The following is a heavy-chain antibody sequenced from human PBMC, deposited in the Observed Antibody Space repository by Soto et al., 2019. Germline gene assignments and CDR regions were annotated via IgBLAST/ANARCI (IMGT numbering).Heavy chain of an antibody. V-gene: IGHV3-23*01. CDR2: ILVAGST. CDR3: AKATATGGGAFDI. J-gene: IGHJ3*02. Sequence: GGSLRLSCAASGFICSSYDMSWVRQAPGKGLEWVSTILVAGSTHYEDSVKGRFTISRDTSRNTVYLQMNSLTAGDTAVYYCAKATATGGGAFDICGQGTMVTVSS. D-gene: IGHD2-8*02. CDR1: GFICSSYD.